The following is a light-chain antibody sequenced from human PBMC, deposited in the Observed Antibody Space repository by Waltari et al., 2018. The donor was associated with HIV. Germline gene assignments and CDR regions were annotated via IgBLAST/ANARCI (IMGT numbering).Light chain of an antibody. CDR3: SSYAGSSWV. CDR1: RSDVGGYNY. Sequence: QSALTQPPSASGSPGQSVTISCSGTRSDVGGYNYVSWYQQHPGKAPKLMIYEVSKRPSGVPDRFSCSKSGNTASLTVSGLQAEDEADYYCSSYAGSSWVFGGGTKLTVL. J-gene: IGLJ3*02. V-gene: IGLV2-8*01. CDR2: EVS.